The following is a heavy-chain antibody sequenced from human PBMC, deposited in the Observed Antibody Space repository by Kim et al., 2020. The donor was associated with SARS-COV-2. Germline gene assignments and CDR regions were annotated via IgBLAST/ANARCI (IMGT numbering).Heavy chain of an antibody. CDR1: GATVSTSSHY. CDR3: ATSDTYGSGSYP. D-gene: IGHD3-10*01. CDR2: IDYSGTT. Sequence: SETLSLTCTVSGATVSTSSHYWGWIRQSPGKGLEWIATIDYSGTTYRNPSFESRVSVTVDTSRNQFSLNLRSMTDADTALYYCATSDTYGSGSYPW. V-gene: IGHV4-39*07. J-gene: IGHJ5*02.